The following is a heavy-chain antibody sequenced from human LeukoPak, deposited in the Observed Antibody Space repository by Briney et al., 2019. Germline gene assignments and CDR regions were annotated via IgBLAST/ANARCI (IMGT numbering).Heavy chain of an antibody. Sequence: KTGGSLRLSCAASGFTFSNAWMSWVRQGPGKGLEWVGRIKSKTDGGTTAYAAPVKGRLTISREDSTTTLYLQMNSLNTEDTAVYYCTTDDEGDYWGQGTLVTVSS. CDR2: IKSKTDGGTT. J-gene: IGHJ4*02. CDR3: TTDDEGDY. V-gene: IGHV3-15*01. CDR1: GFTFSNAW.